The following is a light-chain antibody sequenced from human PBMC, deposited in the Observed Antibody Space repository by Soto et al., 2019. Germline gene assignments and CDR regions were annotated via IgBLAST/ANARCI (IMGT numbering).Light chain of an antibody. J-gene: IGLJ1*01. V-gene: IGLV2-8*01. CDR2: EVS. CDR1: SSDVGAYNY. CDR3: SSYAGSNTYV. Sequence: QSALTQPPSASGSPGQSVTISCTGTSSDVGAYNYVSWYQQHPGKAPKLLIYEVSKRPSGVPDRFSGPKSGNTASLTVSGLQAEDETDYYCSSYAGSNTYVFGTGTKLTVL.